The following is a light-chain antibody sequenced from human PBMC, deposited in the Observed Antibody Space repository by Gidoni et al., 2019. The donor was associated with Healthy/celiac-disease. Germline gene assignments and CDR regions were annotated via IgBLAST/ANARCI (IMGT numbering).Light chain of an antibody. CDR2: AAS. CDR1: QSISSY. CDR3: QQSYSNPRKYT. J-gene: IGKJ2*01. V-gene: IGKV1-39*01. Sequence: DIQMTQSPSSLSASVGDRVTITCRASQSISSYLNWYQQKPGKAPKLLIYAASSLQSGVPSRFSGSGSGTDFTLTISSLQPEDFATYYCQQSYSNPRKYTFGQXTKLEIK.